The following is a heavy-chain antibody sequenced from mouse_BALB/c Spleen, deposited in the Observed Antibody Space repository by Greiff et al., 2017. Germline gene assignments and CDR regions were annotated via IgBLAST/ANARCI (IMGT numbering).Heavy chain of an antibody. CDR3: TRSRGGNLYAMDY. D-gene: IGHD1-1*02. V-gene: IGHV1S22*01. J-gene: IGHJ4*01. Sequence: LQQPGSELVRPGASVKLSCKASGYTFTSYWMHWVKQRHGQGLEWIGNIYPGSGSTNYDEKFKSKGTLTVDTSSSTAYMHLSSLTSEDSAVYYCTRSRGGNLYAMDYWGQGTSVTVSS. CDR1: GYTFTSYW. CDR2: IYPGSGST.